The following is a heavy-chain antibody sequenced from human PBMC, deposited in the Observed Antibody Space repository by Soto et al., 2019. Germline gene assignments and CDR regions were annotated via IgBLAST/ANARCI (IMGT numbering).Heavy chain of an antibody. J-gene: IGHJ4*02. CDR2: IYWDDDK. CDR1: GFSLSTSGVA. CDR3: AHRRRGNMAFDY. V-gene: IGHV2-5*02. D-gene: IGHD3-10*01. Sequence: QITLKESGPTLVKPTQTLTLTCTFSGFSLSTSGVAVGWIRQPPGKALEWLALIYWDDDKRYSPSLKSRLTTXTXXSKNQVVLTMTNMDPVDTATYYCAHRRRGNMAFDYWGQGTLVTVSS.